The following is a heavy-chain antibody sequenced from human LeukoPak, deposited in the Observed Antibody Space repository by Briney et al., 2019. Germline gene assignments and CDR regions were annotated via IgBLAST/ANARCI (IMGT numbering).Heavy chain of an antibody. D-gene: IGHD3-10*01. CDR3: ARGGVESDAFDI. CDR1: GGSISSSSYY. Sequence: SETLSLTCTVSGGSISSSSYYWGWIRQPPGKGLEWIGSIYYSGSTYYNPSLKSRVTISVDTSKNQFSLKLSSVTAADTAVYYCARGGVESDAFDIWGQGTMVTVSS. CDR2: IYYSGST. V-gene: IGHV4-39*07. J-gene: IGHJ3*02.